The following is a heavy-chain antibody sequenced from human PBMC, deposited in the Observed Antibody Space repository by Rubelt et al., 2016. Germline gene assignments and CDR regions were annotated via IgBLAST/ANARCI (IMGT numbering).Heavy chain of an antibody. CDR3: AKSRDILSGSGLIYYYGLDV. J-gene: IGHJ6*02. CDR1: GFTFSSAS. D-gene: IGHD3-9*01. Sequence: EVQLVESGGGLVKPGGSLRLSCAASGFTFSSASMNWVRQAPGEGLEWVSVVSGSGGITYYADSVKGRCTISRDNSKNTLYLQMNSLRAEETAVYYCAKSRDILSGSGLIYYYGLDVWGQGTTVTVSS. CDR2: VSGSGGIT. V-gene: IGHV3-23*04.